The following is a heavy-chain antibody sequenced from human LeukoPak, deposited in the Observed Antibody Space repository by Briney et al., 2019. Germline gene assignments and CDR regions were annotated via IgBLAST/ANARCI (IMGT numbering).Heavy chain of an antibody. J-gene: IGHJ4*02. CDR1: GFNFPTYA. CDR3: AKPWASSGSYYFDY. CDR2: IRVSDGAR. V-gene: IGHV3-23*01. D-gene: IGHD1-26*01. Sequence: PGGSLRLSCAASGFNFPTYAMQWVRQAPGKGLEWVSSIRVSDGARFYADSVKGRLTISRDNSKNTLYLQINSLRAEDTAVYHCAKPWASSGSYYFDYWGQGTLVTVSS.